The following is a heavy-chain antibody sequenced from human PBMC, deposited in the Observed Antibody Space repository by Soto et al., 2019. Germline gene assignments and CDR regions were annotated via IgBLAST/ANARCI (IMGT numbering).Heavy chain of an antibody. D-gene: IGHD3-22*01. Sequence: QVQLVESGGGVVQPGRSLRLSCVASGFTFRHYGVHWVRQAPGKGLEWVAVISFDGSNKYYADSVKGRFTISRDNSKNTLYLQMNSLRAEDTAVYYCARDYYYDSSATFGWFDPWGQGTLVTVSS. V-gene: IGHV3-30*04. CDR1: GFTFRHYG. CDR3: ARDYYYDSSATFGWFDP. CDR2: ISFDGSNK. J-gene: IGHJ5*02.